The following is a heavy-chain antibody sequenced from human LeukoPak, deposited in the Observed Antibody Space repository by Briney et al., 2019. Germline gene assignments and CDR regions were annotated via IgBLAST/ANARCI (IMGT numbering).Heavy chain of an antibody. CDR2: ISYDERNK. D-gene: IGHD1-1*01. J-gene: IGHJ3*02. CDR1: GFTFSDYA. V-gene: IGHV3-30*18. Sequence: PGGSLRLSCSASGFTFSDYAMHWVRRAPGKGLEWVAVISYDERNKYYGDSVRGRFTVSRDNSRNTLFLQMNSLRREDTAVYYCAKDLRTTRSADIWGQGTMVTVSS. CDR3: AKDLRTTRSADI.